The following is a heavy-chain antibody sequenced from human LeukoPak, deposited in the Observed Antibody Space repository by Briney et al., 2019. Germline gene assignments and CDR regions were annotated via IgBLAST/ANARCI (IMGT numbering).Heavy chain of an antibody. V-gene: IGHV4-31*03. CDR2: IYYSGST. CDR3: AREPMTIENWFDP. D-gene: IGHD4/OR15-4a*01. J-gene: IGHJ5*02. CDR1: GGSISSSSYY. Sequence: KPSETLSLTCTVSGGSISSSSYYWGWIRQPPGKGLEWIGYIYYSGSTYYNPSLKSRVTISVDTSKNQFSLKLSSVTAADTAVYYCAREPMTIENWFDPWGQGTLVTVSS.